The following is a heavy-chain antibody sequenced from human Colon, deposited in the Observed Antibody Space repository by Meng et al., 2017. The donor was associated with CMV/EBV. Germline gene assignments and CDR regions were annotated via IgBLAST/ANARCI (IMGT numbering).Heavy chain of an antibody. V-gene: IGHV3-13*01. CDR2: IGIGGDTIGNGGDT. CDR1: GFDFRSYD. J-gene: IGHJ5*02. D-gene: IGHD3-10*01. CDR3: TRGRLHGFAA. Sequence: GGSLRLSCAASGFDFRSYDMHWVRQVKGKGLEWVSAIGIGGDTIGNGGDTYYAGSVKGRFTISRENEKNTLYLQMNSLRVGDTAVYYCTRGRLHGFAAWGQGTLVTVSS.